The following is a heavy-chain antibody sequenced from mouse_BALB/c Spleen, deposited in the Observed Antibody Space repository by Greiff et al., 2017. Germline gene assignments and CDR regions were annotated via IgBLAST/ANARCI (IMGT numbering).Heavy chain of an antibody. V-gene: IGHV3-6*02. CDR2: ISYDGSN. Sequence: EVKLMESGPGLVKPSQSLSLTCSVTGYSITSGYYWNWIRQFPGNKLEWMGYISYDGSNNYNPSLKNRISITRDTSKNQFFLKLNSVTTEDTATYYCARKDYGKYFDYWGQGTTLTVSS. CDR3: ARKDYGKYFDY. D-gene: IGHD2-1*01. J-gene: IGHJ2*01. CDR1: GYSITSGYY.